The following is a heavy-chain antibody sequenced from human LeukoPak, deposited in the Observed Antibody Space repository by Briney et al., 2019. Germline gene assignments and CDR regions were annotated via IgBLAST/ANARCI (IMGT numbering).Heavy chain of an antibody. CDR2: IYDGRNT. CDR1: GGSITIHY. D-gene: IGHD3-16*01. CDR3: AKGGLGGDSWKGPTINWVGP. Sequence: SETLSLTCTVSGGSITIHYWSWIRQPPGKGLEWIGYIYDGRNTNYNPSLKSRVTISADTSKNQFSLQLRSVTAADTAVYYCAKGGLGGDSWKGPTINWVGPLGPGTLITVSS. V-gene: IGHV4-59*11. J-gene: IGHJ5*02.